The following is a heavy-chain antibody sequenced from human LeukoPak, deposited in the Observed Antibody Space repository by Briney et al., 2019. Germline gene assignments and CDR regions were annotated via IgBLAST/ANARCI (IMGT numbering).Heavy chain of an antibody. J-gene: IGHJ4*02. CDR2: IYHSGST. CDR1: GYSISSGYY. CDR3: ARGLASGYPPIPFDY. V-gene: IGHV4-38-2*02. D-gene: IGHD3-3*01. Sequence: SETLSLTCTVSGYSISSGYYWGWIRQPPGKGLEWIGSIYHSGSTYYNPSLKSRVTISVDTSKNQFSLNLSSVTAADTAVYYCARGLASGYPPIPFDYWGQGTLVTVSS.